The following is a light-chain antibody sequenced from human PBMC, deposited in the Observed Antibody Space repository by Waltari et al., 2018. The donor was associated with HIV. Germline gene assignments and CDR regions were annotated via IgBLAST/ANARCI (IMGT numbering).Light chain of an antibody. V-gene: IGLV1-40*01. J-gene: IGLJ2*01. CDR2: DIN. CDR1: NSNLRAGYG. Sequence: QSVLTPPPSVSGAPGQRVTIPCTGSNSNLRAGYGVHWYQHLPGAAPKLLIYDINNRPSGVPDRFSGSKSGTSASLAITGLQVEDEGDYFCQSYDSSLNVIFGGGTKLTVL. CDR3: QSYDSSLNVI.